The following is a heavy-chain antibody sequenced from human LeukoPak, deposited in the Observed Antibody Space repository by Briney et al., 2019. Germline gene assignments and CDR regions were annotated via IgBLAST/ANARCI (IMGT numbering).Heavy chain of an antibody. V-gene: IGHV3-30*02. J-gene: IGHJ4*02. CDR1: RFTFSSYG. Sequence: PGGSLRLSCAASRFTFSSYGMHWVRQAPGKWLEWVAFIRYDGSADSVKGRFTISRDNSKNTLYLQMNSLRAEDTAVYYCAKKGSGWYYWGQGTLVTVFS. CDR2: IRYDGS. D-gene: IGHD6-19*01. CDR3: AKKGSGWYY.